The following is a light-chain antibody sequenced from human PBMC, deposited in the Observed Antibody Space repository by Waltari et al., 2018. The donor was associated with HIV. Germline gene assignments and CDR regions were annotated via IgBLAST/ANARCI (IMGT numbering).Light chain of an antibody. CDR2: EVI. V-gene: IGLV2-8*01. J-gene: IGLJ1*01. CDR1: SSDVAGYNY. CDR3: CSYAGWSDSWV. Sequence: QSALTQPPSASGSPGQSVTISCTGTSSDVAGYNYISWYLQRPGKAPKLVVYEVIKRPSGVPDRFSASKSGNTASLTVSGLQAEDEGDYYCCSYAGWSDSWVFGTGTKVTVL.